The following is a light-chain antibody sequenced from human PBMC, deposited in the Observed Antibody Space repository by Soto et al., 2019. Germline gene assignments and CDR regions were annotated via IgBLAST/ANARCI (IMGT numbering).Light chain of an antibody. Sequence: QSALTQPASVSGSPGQSITISCTGTSSDVGSYNLVSWYQQLPGKAPRLMIYEVSKRPSGVSHLFSGSKSGNTTSPTISGPHTEDDADYFCCSYAATTTPVIFGGGTKLTVL. V-gene: IGLV2-23*02. CDR1: SSDVGSYNL. CDR2: EVS. CDR3: CSYAATTTPVI. J-gene: IGLJ2*01.